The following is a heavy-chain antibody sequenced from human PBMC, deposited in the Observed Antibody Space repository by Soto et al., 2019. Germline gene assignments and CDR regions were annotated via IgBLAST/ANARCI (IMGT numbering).Heavy chain of an antibody. J-gene: IGHJ4*02. CDR3: AKYATRSDGWYYFDY. D-gene: IGHD6-19*01. CDR1: GFTFSYYA. Sequence: EVQLLESGGGLVHPGGSLRLSCAASGFTFSYYAMGWVRQAPGKGLEWVSVSSDSGGTTYYTYSVKGRFTISRDNSKNTLSLKINSLRAEHTAIYSCAKYATRSDGWYYFDYWGQGTLVTVSS. V-gene: IGHV3-23*01. CDR2: SSDSGGTT.